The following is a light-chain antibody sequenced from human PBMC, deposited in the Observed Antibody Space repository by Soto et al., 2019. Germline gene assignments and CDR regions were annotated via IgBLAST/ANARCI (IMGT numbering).Light chain of an antibody. V-gene: IGKV3-20*01. CDR2: GAS. J-gene: IGKJ5*01. CDR3: QQYGSSPAT. CDR1: QSVSSN. Sequence: EIVMTQSPATLSVSPGERATLSCRASQSVSSNLAWYQQKPGQAPRLLIYGASTRAPGITDRFSGSGSGTDFTLTVSKLEPEDFAVYYCQQYGSSPATFGQGTRLEIK.